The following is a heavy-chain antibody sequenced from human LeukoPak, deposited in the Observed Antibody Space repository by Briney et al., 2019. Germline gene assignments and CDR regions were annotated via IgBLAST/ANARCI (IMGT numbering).Heavy chain of an antibody. Sequence: GASVKVSCKASGYTFANFGITWVRQAPGHELEWMGWISVYNGNTNYAQNLQGRVTLTTDTSTSTAYMELRSLRSDDTALYYCARTCSSSSCYMVHWGQGTLVTVSS. J-gene: IGHJ4*02. D-gene: IGHD2-2*02. CDR2: ISVYNGNT. CDR1: GYTFANFG. CDR3: ARTCSSSSCYMVH. V-gene: IGHV1-18*01.